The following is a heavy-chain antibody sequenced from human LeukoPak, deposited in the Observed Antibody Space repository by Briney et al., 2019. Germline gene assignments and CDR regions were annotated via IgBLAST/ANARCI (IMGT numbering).Heavy chain of an antibody. J-gene: IGHJ4*02. CDR1: GYSLSSGYY. V-gene: IGHV4-38-2*01. D-gene: IGHD5-18*01. CDR2: ISHSGST. CDR3: ANQQLWFDY. Sequence: PSETLSLTCAVSGYSLSSGYYWGWIRQPPGKGLEWTGSISHSGSTYYNPSLKSRVTISVDTSKNQFSLKLSSVTAADTAVYYCANQQLWFDYWGQGTLVTVSS.